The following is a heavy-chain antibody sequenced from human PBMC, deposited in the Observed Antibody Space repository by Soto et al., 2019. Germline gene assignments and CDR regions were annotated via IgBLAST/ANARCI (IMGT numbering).Heavy chain of an antibody. V-gene: IGHV1-69*06. Sequence: SVKSSCKASGDTFSSYAISWVRQAPGQGLEWMGGIIPIFGTANYAQKFQGRVTITADTSTNTAYMELRSLRSDDTAVYYCARDFYPLAYYFDYWGQGTLVTVSS. CDR2: IIPIFGTA. J-gene: IGHJ4*02. CDR3: ARDFYPLAYYFDY. CDR1: GDTFSSYA.